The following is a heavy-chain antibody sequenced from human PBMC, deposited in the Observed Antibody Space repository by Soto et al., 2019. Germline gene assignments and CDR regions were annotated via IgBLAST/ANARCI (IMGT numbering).Heavy chain of an antibody. CDR2: IYYSGST. V-gene: IGHV4-59*01. D-gene: IGHD3-10*01. CDR1: GGSISSYY. CDR3: ASGYYGSGSLFDY. J-gene: IGHJ4*02. Sequence: PSETLSLTCTVSGGSISSYYWSWIRQPPGKGLEWIGYIYYSGSTNYNPSLKSRVTISVDTSKNQFSLKLSSVTAADTAVYYCASGYYGSGSLFDYWGQGTLVTVSS.